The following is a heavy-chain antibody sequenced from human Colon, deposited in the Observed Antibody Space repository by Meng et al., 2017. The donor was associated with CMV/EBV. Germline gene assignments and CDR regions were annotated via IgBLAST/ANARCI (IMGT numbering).Heavy chain of an antibody. J-gene: IGHJ4*02. V-gene: IGHV3-23*01. CDR1: GFTFSSFD. D-gene: IGHD5-18*01. CDR3: AKDKGYSYGSALDY. CDR2: ISASGGTT. Sequence: GESLKISCVASGFTFSSFDMSWVRQAPGRGLEWVLAISASGGTTYYADSVKGRFTISRDNAKNSLYLQMDSLRAEDTALYYCAKDKGYSYGSALDYWGQGTLVTVSS.